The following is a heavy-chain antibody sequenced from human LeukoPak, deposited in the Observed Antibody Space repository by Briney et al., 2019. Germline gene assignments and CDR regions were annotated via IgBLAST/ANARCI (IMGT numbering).Heavy chain of an antibody. V-gene: IGHV3-9*01. CDR2: ISWNSGSI. CDR3: ARSGSYSYWYFDL. D-gene: IGHD1-26*01. CDR1: GFTFDDYA. J-gene: IGHJ2*01. Sequence: GGSLRLSCAASGFTFDDYAMHWVRQAPGKGLEWVSGISWNSGSIGYADSVKGRFTISRDNAKNSLYLQMNSLRAEDTAVYYCARSGSYSYWYFDLWGRGTLVTVSS.